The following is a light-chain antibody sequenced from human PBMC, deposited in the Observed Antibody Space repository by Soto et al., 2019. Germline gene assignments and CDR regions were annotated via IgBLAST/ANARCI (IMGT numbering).Light chain of an antibody. CDR1: QSISRS. J-gene: IGKJ1*01. V-gene: IGKV1-5*01. CDR2: DAS. Sequence: DIQMTQSPSTLSASVGDSVTITCRASQSISRSLAWYQQQPGKAPKLLIYDASTLESGVPSRFSGIGSGTDFALSISSLQPEDFGTYYCLQCYMGWTFGQGTKVDMK. CDR3: LQCYMGWT.